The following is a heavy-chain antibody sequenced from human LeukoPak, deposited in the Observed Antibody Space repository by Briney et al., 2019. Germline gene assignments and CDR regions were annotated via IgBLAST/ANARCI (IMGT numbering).Heavy chain of an antibody. CDR2: ISGSGKNT. J-gene: IGHJ4*02. V-gene: IGHV3-23*01. CDR1: GFTFSSYA. D-gene: IGHD2-15*01. CDR3: AKGHCSGGSCYGTDY. Sequence: GGSLRLSCAASGFTFSSYAMRWVRQAPGKGLEWVSAISGSGKNTFYADSVKGRFAIARDNSKNTLYLQMNSLRAEDTAVYYCAKGHCSGGSCYGTDYWGQGTLVTVSS.